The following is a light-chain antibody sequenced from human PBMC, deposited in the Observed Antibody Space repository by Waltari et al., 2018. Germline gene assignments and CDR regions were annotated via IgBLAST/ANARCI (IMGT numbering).Light chain of an antibody. CDR1: SNDVGGYNS. J-gene: IGLJ2*01. V-gene: IGLV2-14*01. CDR2: DLS. CDR3: SSQSSNDVVL. Sequence: QSALTQPASVSGSPGQSVTIFCAGTSNDVGGYNSVSWYQEHPGQAPRVIIYDLSDWPSGVSDRFSGSKSGNTASLTISGLQAEDEADYYCSSQSSNDVVLFGGGTKLTVL.